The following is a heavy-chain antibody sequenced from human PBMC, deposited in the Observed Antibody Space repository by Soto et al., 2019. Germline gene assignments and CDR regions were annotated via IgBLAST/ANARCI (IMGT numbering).Heavy chain of an antibody. CDR1: GYSFTGYW. D-gene: IGHD6-6*01. V-gene: IGHV5-51*01. J-gene: IGHJ6*02. Sequence: GESLKISCKGSGYSFTGYWIGWVRQMPGKGLEWMGIIYPGDSDTRYSPSFQGQVTISADKSISTAYLQWSSLKASDTAMYYCATRSHNSSSGTYYYYGMDVWGQGTTVTVSS. CDR2: IYPGDSDT. CDR3: ATRSHNSSSGTYYYYGMDV.